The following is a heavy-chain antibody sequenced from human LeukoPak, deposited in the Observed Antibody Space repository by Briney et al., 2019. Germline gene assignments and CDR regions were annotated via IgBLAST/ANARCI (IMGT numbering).Heavy chain of an antibody. CDR1: GYTFNYYG. V-gene: IGHV1-18*01. Sequence: ASVKVSCKASGYTFNYYGISWVRQAPGQGLEWMGWISAYNGSTNYAQRLQGRVTMTTDTSTSTAYMELRSLRSGDTAVYYCARGGYSYGYMGYSDYWGQGTLVTVSS. CDR3: ARGGYSYGYMGYSDY. CDR2: ISAYNGST. J-gene: IGHJ4*02. D-gene: IGHD5-18*01.